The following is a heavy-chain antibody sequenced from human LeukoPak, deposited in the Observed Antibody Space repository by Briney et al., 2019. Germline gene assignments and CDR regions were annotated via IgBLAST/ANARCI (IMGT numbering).Heavy chain of an antibody. CDR2: IYYSGST. Sequence: SETLSLTCTVSGGSISSYYWSWIRQPPGKGLEWIGYIYYSGSTNYNPSLKSRVTISVDTSKNQFSLKLSSVTAADTAVYYCARMAARYYYYYMDVWGKGTTVTVSS. CDR1: GGSISSYY. J-gene: IGHJ6*03. CDR3: ARMAARYYYYYMDV. V-gene: IGHV4-59*01. D-gene: IGHD5-24*01.